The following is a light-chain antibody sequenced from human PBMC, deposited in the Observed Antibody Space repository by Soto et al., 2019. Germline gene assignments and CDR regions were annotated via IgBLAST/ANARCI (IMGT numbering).Light chain of an antibody. V-gene: IGLV2-11*01. Sequence: QTVVTQPRSLSGSPGQSVTISCTGTSNDVGGYNFVSWYQQHPGKVPKLIIYDVSLRPSGVPDRFSASKSGITASLTISGLQAEDEADYYCCSYVGSDSSFVFGSGTKLTVL. CDR2: DVS. CDR3: CSYVGSDSSFV. CDR1: SNDVGGYNF. J-gene: IGLJ1*01.